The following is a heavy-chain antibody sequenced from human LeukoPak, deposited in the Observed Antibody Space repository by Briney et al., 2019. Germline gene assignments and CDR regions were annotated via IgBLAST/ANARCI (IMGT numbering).Heavy chain of an antibody. V-gene: IGHV3-21*01. J-gene: IGHJ4*02. D-gene: IGHD7-27*01. CDR3: ARSWANFDF. Sequence: PGGSLRLSCAAAGFTFSTDTMNWVRQAPGKGLEWVSSITSTSSYMFYADSVKGRFTISRDNARDSVYMQMNSLRPEDTAVYYCARSWANFDFWGQGTLVTVS. CDR1: GFTFSTDT. CDR2: ITSTSSYM.